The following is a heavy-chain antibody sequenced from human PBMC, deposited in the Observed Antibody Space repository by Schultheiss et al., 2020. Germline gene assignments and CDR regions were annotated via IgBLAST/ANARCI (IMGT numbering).Heavy chain of an antibody. CDR2: IWYDGSNK. V-gene: IGHV3-33*08. CDR1: GFTFSSYA. CDR3: ARDLDYGDYLPDY. Sequence: GESLKISCAASGFTFSSYAMSWVRQAPGKGLEWVAVIWYDGSNKYYADSVKGRFTISRDNSKNTLYLQMNSLRAEDTAVYYCARDLDYGDYLPDYWGQGTLVTVSS. D-gene: IGHD4-17*01. J-gene: IGHJ4*02.